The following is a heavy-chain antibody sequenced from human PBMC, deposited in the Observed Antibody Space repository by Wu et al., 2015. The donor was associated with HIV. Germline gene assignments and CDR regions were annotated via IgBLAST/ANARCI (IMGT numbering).Heavy chain of an antibody. CDR3: ASSTRALLPADRIAAAGYYDY. D-gene: IGHD6-13*01. V-gene: IGHV1-69*05. Sequence: QVQLVQSGAEVKKPGSSVKVSCKASGGTFSSYAISWVRQAPGQGLEWMGGIIPIFGTANYAQKFQGRVTITTDESTSTAYMELSSLRSEDTAVYYCASSTRALLPADRIAAAGYYDYWGQGTLVTVSS. CDR2: IIPIFGTA. CDR1: GGTFSSYA. J-gene: IGHJ4*02.